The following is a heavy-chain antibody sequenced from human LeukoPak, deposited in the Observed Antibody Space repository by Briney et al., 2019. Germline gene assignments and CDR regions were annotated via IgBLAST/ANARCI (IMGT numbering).Heavy chain of an antibody. J-gene: IGHJ4*02. CDR3: AKGPSYGDLDY. Sequence: GRSLRLSCAASGFTFSSYAMSWVRQSPGKGLEWVSTISGSGGSTYYADSVKGRFTVSRDNSKTTLYLQMNSLRAEDTAVYYCAKGPSYGDLDYWGQGTLVTVSS. CDR1: GFTFSSYA. CDR2: ISGSGGST. V-gene: IGHV3-23*01. D-gene: IGHD4-17*01.